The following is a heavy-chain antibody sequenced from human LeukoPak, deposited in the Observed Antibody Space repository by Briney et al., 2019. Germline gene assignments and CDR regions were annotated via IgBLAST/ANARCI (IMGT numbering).Heavy chain of an antibody. CDR2: ISGSGGST. V-gene: IGHV3-23*01. J-gene: IGHJ6*03. CDR3: ARESTVTTRYYYYYYMDV. CDR1: GFTFSSYA. D-gene: IGHD4-11*01. Sequence: GGSLRLSCAASGFTFSSYAMSWVRQAPGKGLEWVSAISGSGGSTYYADSVKGRFTISRDNSKNTLYLQMNSLRAEDTAVYYCARESTVTTRYYYYYYMDVWGKGTTVTVSS.